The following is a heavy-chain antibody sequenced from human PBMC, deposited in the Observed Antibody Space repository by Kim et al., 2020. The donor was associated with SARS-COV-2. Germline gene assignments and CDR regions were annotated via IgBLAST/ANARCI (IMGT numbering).Heavy chain of an antibody. J-gene: IGHJ6*02. CDR3: ARQGGDSYGYYYYYYYGMDV. V-gene: IGHV5-51*01. CDR1: GYSFTSYW. CDR2: IYPGDSDT. Sequence: GESLKISCQGSGYSFTSYWIGWVRQMPGKGLEWMGIIYPGDSDTRYSPSFQGQVTISADKSISTAYLQWSSLKASDTAMYYCARQGGDSYGYYYYYYYGMDVWGQGTTVTVSS. D-gene: IGHD5-18*01.